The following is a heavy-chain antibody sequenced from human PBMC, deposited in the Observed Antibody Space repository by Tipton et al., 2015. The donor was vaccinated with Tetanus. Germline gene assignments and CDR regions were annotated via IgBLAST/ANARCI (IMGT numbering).Heavy chain of an antibody. D-gene: IGHD2-15*01. CDR1: GFIFSSYG. Sequence: SLRLSCAASGFIFSSYGIHWVRQAPGKGLEWLAVSWYDGTDKYYADSVKGRFTISRDNSKNTLYLQMNSRRAEDTAVYYCAREADGSGGSCFSGDFDNWGQGTQVTVSS. CDR2: SWYDGTDK. CDR3: AREADGSGGSCFSGDFDN. V-gene: IGHV3-33*01. J-gene: IGHJ4*02.